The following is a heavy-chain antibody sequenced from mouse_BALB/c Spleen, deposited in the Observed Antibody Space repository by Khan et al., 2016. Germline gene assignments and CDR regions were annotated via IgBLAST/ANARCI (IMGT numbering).Heavy chain of an antibody. CDR3: ASRSWDGRYFDV. CDR1: GYTIGSYW. D-gene: IGHD4-1*01. V-gene: IGHV1-9*01. CDR2: ILPVSGLI. Sequence: QVQLKQSGAELMKPGASVRISCKATGYTIGSYWIGWVKQRPGHGLEWIGEILPVSGLINYNEKFKGKATFTADTSSNTAYMQLSSLTSEDSAVHFCASRSWDGRYFDVWGAGTTVTVSS. J-gene: IGHJ1*01.